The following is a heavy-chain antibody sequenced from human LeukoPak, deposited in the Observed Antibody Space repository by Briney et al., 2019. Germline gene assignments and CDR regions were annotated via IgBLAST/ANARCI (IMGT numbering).Heavy chain of an antibody. Sequence: GGSLRLSCAASGFTFSSYSMNWVRQAPGKGLEWVSSISSSSSYIYYADSVEGRFTISRDNAKNSLYPQMNSLRAEDTAVYYCARGYYDILTGYSPDFDYWGQGTLVTVSS. V-gene: IGHV3-21*01. CDR3: ARGYYDILTGYSPDFDY. J-gene: IGHJ4*02. CDR1: GFTFSSYS. D-gene: IGHD3-9*01. CDR2: ISSSSSYI.